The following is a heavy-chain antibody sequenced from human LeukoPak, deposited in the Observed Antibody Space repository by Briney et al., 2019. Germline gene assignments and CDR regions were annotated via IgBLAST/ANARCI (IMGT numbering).Heavy chain of an antibody. V-gene: IGHV1-46*01. Sequence: ASVRVSCKASGYTFTSYYMHCVRQAPGQGVGWMGIINPSGGSTSYAQKFQGRVTMTRDMSTSTVYMELSSLRSEDTAVYYCARGYSSSWRGTTYYFDYWGQGTLVTVSS. CDR2: INPSGGST. D-gene: IGHD6-13*01. J-gene: IGHJ4*02. CDR3: ARGYSSSWRGTTYYFDY. CDR1: GYTFTSYY.